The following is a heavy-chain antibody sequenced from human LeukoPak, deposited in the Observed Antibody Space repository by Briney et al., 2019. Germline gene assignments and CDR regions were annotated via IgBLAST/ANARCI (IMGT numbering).Heavy chain of an antibody. V-gene: IGHV3-7*01. Sequence: GGSLRLSCAASGFTFSSSWMAWVRQAPGKGLEWVGNMKEDGTAKNYVVSVRGRFTISRDNAKNSLYLQMNSLRADDTAVYYCARFAAGGSYYYYMDVWGKGTTVTVSS. CDR2: MKEDGTAK. CDR1: GFTFSSSW. J-gene: IGHJ6*03. CDR3: ARFAAGGSYYYYMDV. D-gene: IGHD6-25*01.